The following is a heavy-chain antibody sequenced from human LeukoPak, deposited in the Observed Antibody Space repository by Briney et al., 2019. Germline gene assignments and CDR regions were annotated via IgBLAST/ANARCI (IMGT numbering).Heavy chain of an antibody. CDR2: SYYSGST. D-gene: IGHD4-17*01. Sequence: TSETLSLTCAVYGGSFSGYYWSWIRQPPGKGLEYIGYSYYSGSTDYNPSLKSRVTISVDTSKNQFSLKLSSVTAADTAVYYCARLRTTASSFDPWGQGTLVTVSS. V-gene: IGHV4-59*01. J-gene: IGHJ5*02. CDR1: GGSFSGYY. CDR3: ARLRTTASSFDP.